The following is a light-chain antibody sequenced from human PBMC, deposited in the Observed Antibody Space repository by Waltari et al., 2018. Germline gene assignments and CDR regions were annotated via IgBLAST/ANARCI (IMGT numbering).Light chain of an antibody. J-gene: IGKJ1*01. CDR3: QQRNLWPRT. Sequence: EIVLTQSPATLSLSPGERATRSCRAIQRIANDLPWYQPKPGQAPRHLIYDASNRAAGIPARFSGSGSETYFTLTISSLEPEDLAIYYCQQRNLWPRTFGQGTKVAIK. CDR1: QRIAND. CDR2: DAS. V-gene: IGKV3-11*01.